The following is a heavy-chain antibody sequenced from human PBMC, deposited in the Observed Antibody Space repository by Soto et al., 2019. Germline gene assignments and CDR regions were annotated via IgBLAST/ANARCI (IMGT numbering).Heavy chain of an antibody. D-gene: IGHD6-19*01. CDR3: ASTQQWLAFDY. CDR2: FYNSGST. CDR1: GDSINTYY. Sequence: PSETLSLTCTVSGDSINTYYWGWIRQPPGKGLEWIGSFYNSGSTNYNPSLKSRATISVDTSKNQLSLRLSSVTAADTAVYYCASTQQWLAFDYWGQGTLVTVSS. J-gene: IGHJ4*02. V-gene: IGHV4-59*01.